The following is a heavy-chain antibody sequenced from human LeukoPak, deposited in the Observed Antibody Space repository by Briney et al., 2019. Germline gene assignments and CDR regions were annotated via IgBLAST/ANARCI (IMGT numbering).Heavy chain of an antibody. Sequence: PGGSLRLSCAASGFTFSSFLMHWVRQAPGKGLVWVSLINNDGSATRYADSVKGRITISRDNAKNTLYLQMNSLRAEDTAVYFCAKDLTGSIDYWGQGTLVTVSS. D-gene: IGHD3-9*01. V-gene: IGHV3-74*01. CDR1: GFTFSSFL. CDR2: INNDGSAT. CDR3: AKDLTGSIDY. J-gene: IGHJ4*02.